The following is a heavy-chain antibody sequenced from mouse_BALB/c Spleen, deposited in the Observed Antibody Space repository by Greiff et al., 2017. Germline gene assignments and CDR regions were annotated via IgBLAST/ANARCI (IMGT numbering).Heavy chain of an antibody. J-gene: IGHJ4*01. CDR3: ARYYDGYYAAMDY. V-gene: IGHV3-8*02. CDR1: GDSITSGY. CDR2: ISYSGST. D-gene: IGHD2-3*01. Sequence: EVHLVESGPSLVKPSQTLSLTCSVTGDSITSGYWNWIRKFPGNKLEYMGYISYSGSTYYNPSLKSRISITRDTSKNQYYLQLNSVTTEDTATYYCARYYDGYYAAMDYWGQGTSVTVSS.